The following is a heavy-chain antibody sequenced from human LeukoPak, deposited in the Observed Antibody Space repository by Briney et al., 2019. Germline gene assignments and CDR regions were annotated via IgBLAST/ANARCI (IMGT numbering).Heavy chain of an antibody. CDR2: ISSSGTTI. J-gene: IGHJ6*04. CDR1: GFTFRTSG. D-gene: IGHD3-10*02. V-gene: IGHV3-48*01. CDR3: AELGITMIGGV. Sequence: PGGSLRLSCAASGFTFRTSGMNWVRQAPGKGLEWVSYISSSGTTISYAQSVKGQFTITRDNAQNSLTLHMNTLRADDTAVYYCAELGITMIGGVWGKGATVTISS.